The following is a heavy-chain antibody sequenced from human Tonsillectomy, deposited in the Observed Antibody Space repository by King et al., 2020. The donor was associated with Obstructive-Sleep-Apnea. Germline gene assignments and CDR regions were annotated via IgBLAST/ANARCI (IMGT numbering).Heavy chain of an antibody. CDR3: ARESPQVRGVLYYYYGMDV. CDR2: ISYDGSNK. Sequence: VQLVESGGGVVQPGRSLRLSCAASGFTFSSYAMHWVRQAPGKGLEWVAVISYDGSNKYYADSVKGRFTISRDNSKNTLYLQMNSLRAEDTAVYYCARESPQVRGVLYYYYGMDVWGQGTTVTVSS. V-gene: IGHV3-30-3*01. D-gene: IGHD3-10*01. J-gene: IGHJ6*02. CDR1: GFTFSSYA.